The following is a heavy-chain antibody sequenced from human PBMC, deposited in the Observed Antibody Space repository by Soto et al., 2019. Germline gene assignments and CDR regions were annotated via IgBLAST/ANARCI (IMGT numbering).Heavy chain of an antibody. CDR3: ARDEALGYCSSTSCWWDYYYGMDV. CDR1: GYTFTSYG. D-gene: IGHD2-2*01. J-gene: IGHJ6*02. V-gene: IGHV1-18*01. Sequence: ASVKVSCKASGYTFTSYGISWVRQAPGQGLEWMGWISAYNGNTNYAQKLQGRVTMTTDTSTSTAYMELRSLRSDDTAVYYCARDEALGYCSSTSCWWDYYYGMDVWGQGTTVTVSS. CDR2: ISAYNGNT.